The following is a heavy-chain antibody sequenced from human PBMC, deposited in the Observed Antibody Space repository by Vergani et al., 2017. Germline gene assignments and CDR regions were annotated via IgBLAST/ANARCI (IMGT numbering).Heavy chain of an antibody. Sequence: QVQLVESGGGVVQRGGSLRLSCATSGFTLSNYDMQWIRQGPGKGLEFVAFIQFDGSNQYYADSVKGRLTLSRDFSKNTLYLQINSLRTDDTATYYCAKHFRGWGIDYGGQGTQVIVSS. D-gene: IGHD3-16*01. CDR3: AKHFRGWGIDY. CDR2: IQFDGSNQ. V-gene: IGHV3-30*02. J-gene: IGHJ4*02. CDR1: GFTLSNYD.